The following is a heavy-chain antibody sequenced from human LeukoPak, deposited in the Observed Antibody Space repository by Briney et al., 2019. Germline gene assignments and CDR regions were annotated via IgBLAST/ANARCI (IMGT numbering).Heavy chain of an antibody. D-gene: IGHD2-15*01. CDR1: GGTFSSYA. V-gene: IGHV1-69*01. CDR3: ARDLGTRYCSGGSCYYYYMDV. Sequence: SVKVSCKASGGTFSSYAISWVRQAPGQGLEWMGGIIPIFGTANYAQKFQGKVTITADESTSTAYMELSSLRSEDTAVYYCARDLGTRYCSGGSCYYYYMDVWGKGTTVTVSS. CDR2: IIPIFGTA. J-gene: IGHJ6*03.